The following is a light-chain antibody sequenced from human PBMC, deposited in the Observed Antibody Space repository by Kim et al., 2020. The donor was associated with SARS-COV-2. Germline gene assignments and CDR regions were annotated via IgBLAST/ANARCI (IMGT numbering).Light chain of an antibody. V-gene: IGKV1-39*01. CDR1: QNIAKY. CDR2: GAS. Sequence: DIQMTQSPSSLSASVGDRVTISCRASQNIAKYLNWYQQKPGKAPKLLIYGASSFQSGVPLRFNGSASGTDFTLIISSLQPEDFATYYCQQSYSSPHTFGQGTKVDIK. J-gene: IGKJ2*01. CDR3: QQSYSSPHT.